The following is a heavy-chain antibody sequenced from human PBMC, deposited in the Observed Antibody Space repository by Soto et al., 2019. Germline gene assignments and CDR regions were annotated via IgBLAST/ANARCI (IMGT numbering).Heavy chain of an antibody. J-gene: IGHJ4*02. D-gene: IGHD6-6*01. CDR3: AKCWDGSSEYFDY. V-gene: IGHV3-23*01. CDR1: GFTFSSYA. Sequence: EVQLLESGGGLVQPGGSLRLSCGASGFTFSSYAMSWVRQAPGKGLEWVSAISGSGGSTYYADSVTGRFTISRDNSKNTLYMQMNSLRAEDTAVYYCAKCWDGSSEYFDYWGQGTLVTVSS. CDR2: ISGSGGST.